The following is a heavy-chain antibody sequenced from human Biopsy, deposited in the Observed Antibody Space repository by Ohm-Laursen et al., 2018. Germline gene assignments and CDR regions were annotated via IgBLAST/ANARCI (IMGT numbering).Heavy chain of an antibody. CDR2: NIPILGTG. Sequence: ASVKVSCKAPGGTFSNYGVNWVRQAPGQGLEWLGGNIPILGTGNYAQKFQDRVTVAADTSTSTATMELRSLRFDDTALYYCATKLTGYFHHWGQGTLVIVSS. V-gene: IGHV1-69*06. J-gene: IGHJ1*01. D-gene: IGHD3-9*01. CDR1: GGTFSNYG. CDR3: ATKLTGYFHH.